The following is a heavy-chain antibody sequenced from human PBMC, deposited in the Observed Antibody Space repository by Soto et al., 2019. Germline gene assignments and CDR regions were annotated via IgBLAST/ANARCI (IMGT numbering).Heavy chain of an antibody. Sequence: QVQLVQSGGEVKQPGASVKVSCKTSGYTFTSYGISWVRQGPGQGLEWMGWISGYNGDTKYVQKFQGRVTLTTDTSTNTAYMEVRSLRSDDTAVYYCARDWVGDLASRGQGTLVTVHS. V-gene: IGHV1-18*01. CDR2: ISGYNGDT. J-gene: IGHJ5*01. CDR3: ARDWVGDLAS. CDR1: GYTFTSYG. D-gene: IGHD4-17*01.